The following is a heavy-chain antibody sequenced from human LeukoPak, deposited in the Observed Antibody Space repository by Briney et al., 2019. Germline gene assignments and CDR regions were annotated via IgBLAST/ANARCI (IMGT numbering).Heavy chain of an antibody. CDR1: GYTFTGYY. V-gene: IGHV1-2*02. Sequence: ASVKVSCKASGYTFTGYYMHWVRQAPGQGLEWMGWINPNSGGTNYAQKFQGRVTMTRDPSISTAYMELSSLRSEDTAVYYCARSSGRSPNRDYMDVWGKGTTVTISS. CDR3: ARSSGRSPNRDYMDV. J-gene: IGHJ6*03. D-gene: IGHD1-14*01. CDR2: INPNSGGT.